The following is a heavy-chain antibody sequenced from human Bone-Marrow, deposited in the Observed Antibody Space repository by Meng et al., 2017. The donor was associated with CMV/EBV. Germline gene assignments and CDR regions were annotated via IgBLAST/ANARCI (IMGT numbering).Heavy chain of an antibody. D-gene: IGHD2-21*01. Sequence: GESLKISCAASGFTFSDYYMSWIRQAPGKELEWVSYVSSTGYTIYFADSVKGRFTISRDNAKNSLYLQMSSLRAEDTAVYYCARGSIRFDPWGQGTLVTVSS. V-gene: IGHV3-11*04. CDR3: ARGSIRFDP. CDR1: GFTFSDYY. CDR2: VSSTGYTI. J-gene: IGHJ5*02.